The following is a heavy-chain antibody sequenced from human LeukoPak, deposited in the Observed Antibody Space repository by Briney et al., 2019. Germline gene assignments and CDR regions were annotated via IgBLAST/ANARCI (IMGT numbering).Heavy chain of an antibody. CDR1: GFTFSSYW. CDR3: AREYYDSSGYYGY. CDR2: INSDGSST. D-gene: IGHD3-22*01. Sequence: PGGSLRLSCAASGFTFSSYWMHWVRQAPGKGLVWVSRINSDGSSTSYADSVKGRFTVSRDNAKNTLYLQMNSLRAEDTAVYYCAREYYDSSGYYGYWGQETLVTVSS. V-gene: IGHV3-74*01. J-gene: IGHJ4*02.